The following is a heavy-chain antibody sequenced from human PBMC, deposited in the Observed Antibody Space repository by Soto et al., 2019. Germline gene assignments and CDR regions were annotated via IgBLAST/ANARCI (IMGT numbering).Heavy chain of an antibody. CDR3: AREYGTTVTAFDS. CDR2: SHNSGST. V-gene: IGHV4-59*01. Sequence: SETLSLTGTVSGGSISTYYWSWIRPPPGKGLEWMAYSHNSGSTNYSPSLKSRVPISVDTSKNQFSLKLSSVTAADTAVYYCAREYGTTVTAFDSWGQGTLVTVSS. J-gene: IGHJ4*02. D-gene: IGHD4-17*01. CDR1: GGSISTYY.